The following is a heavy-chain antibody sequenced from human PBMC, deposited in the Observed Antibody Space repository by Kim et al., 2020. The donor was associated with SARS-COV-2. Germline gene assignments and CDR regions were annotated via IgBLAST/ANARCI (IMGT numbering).Heavy chain of an antibody. V-gene: IGHV3-30*18. CDR1: GFTFSSYG. D-gene: IGHD1-26*01. Sequence: GGSLRLSCAASGFTFSSYGMHWVRQAPGKGLEWVAVISYDGSNKYYADSVKGRFTISRDNSKNTLYLQMNSLREEDTAVYHCAKGALGSYFSNFDYWGQGTLVTLSS. CDR2: ISYDGSNK. CDR3: AKGALGSYFSNFDY. J-gene: IGHJ4*02.